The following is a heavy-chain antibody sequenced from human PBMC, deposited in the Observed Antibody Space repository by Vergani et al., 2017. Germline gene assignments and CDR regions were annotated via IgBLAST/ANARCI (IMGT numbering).Heavy chain of an antibody. CDR2: INHSGST. CDR3: ARVRGVCSSTSCHRPYYYYMDV. J-gene: IGHJ6*03. Sequence: QVQLQQWGAGLLKPSETLSLTCAVYGGSFSGYYWSWIRQPPGKGLEWIGEINHSGSTNYNPSLKSRVTISVDTSKNQFSLKLSSVTAADTAVYYCARVRGVCSSTSCHRPYYYYMDVWGKGTTVTVSS. V-gene: IGHV4-34*01. CDR1: GGSFSGYY. D-gene: IGHD2-2*01.